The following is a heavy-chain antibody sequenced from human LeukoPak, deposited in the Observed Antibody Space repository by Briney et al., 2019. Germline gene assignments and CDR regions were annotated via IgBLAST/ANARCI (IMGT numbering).Heavy chain of an antibody. J-gene: IGHJ6*02. CDR2: IRHDGSQT. V-gene: IGHV3-7*01. D-gene: IGHD3-10*01. CDR3: ARYYFGSGKHALDV. Sequence: GGSLRLSCAASGFTFSSYWMHWVRQAPGKGLEWVASIRHDGSQTYYVDSVKGRFTISRDNAKNSLYLQMNSLRAEDTAVYSCARYYFGSGKHALDVWGRGTTVTVSS. CDR1: GFTFSSYW.